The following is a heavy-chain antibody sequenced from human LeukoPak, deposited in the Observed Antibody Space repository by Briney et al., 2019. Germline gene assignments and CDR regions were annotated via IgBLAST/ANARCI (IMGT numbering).Heavy chain of an antibody. D-gene: IGHD3-9*01. J-gene: IGHJ4*02. Sequence: MSSETLSLTCTVSGGSISGSSYYWGWIRQPPGRGLEWIGTIYYSGSAYYNPSLKSRVTISVDTSRNQFSLKLSSVTATDTAVYYCARGTAYFDIDYWGRGTLVTVSS. V-gene: IGHV4-39*01. CDR1: GGSISGSSYY. CDR2: IYYSGSA. CDR3: ARGTAYFDIDY.